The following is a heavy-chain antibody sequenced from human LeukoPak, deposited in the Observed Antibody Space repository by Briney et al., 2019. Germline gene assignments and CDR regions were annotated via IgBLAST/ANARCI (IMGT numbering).Heavy chain of an antibody. J-gene: IGHJ4*02. CDR2: IYPGDSNI. CDR3: ARQSSSGSGVY. V-gene: IGHV5-51*01. Sequence: GESPKISCKGSGYSFPTYWIGWVRQMPGKGLEWMGIIYPGDSNIRYSPSFQGQVTISADKSISTAHLHWSSLKASDTGMYFCARQSSSGSGVYWGQGTLVTVSS. D-gene: IGHD3-22*01. CDR1: GYSFPTYW.